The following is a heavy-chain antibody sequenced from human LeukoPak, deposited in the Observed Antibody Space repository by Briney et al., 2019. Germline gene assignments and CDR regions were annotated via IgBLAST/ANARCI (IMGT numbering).Heavy chain of an antibody. CDR1: GYSLINFG. CDR2: VSVYNGDT. J-gene: IGHJ5*02. D-gene: IGHD6-13*01. V-gene: IGHV1-18*01. Sequence: GASVKVSCKASGYSLINFGISWVRQAPGQGLEWMGWVSVYNGDTKYAQKFQGRVTLTADASTITAFMELRSLTSDDTAVYYCATSGDSSWVDPWGQGTLVTVSS. CDR3: ATSGDSSWVDP.